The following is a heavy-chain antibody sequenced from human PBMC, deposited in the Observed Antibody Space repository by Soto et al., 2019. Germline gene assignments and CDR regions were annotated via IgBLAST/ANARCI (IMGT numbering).Heavy chain of an antibody. J-gene: IGHJ4*02. D-gene: IGHD5-12*01. Sequence: VQLVESGGGLVQPGGSLRLSCGASGFTFSSYEMNWVRQAPLKGLEWVSFINSRSSTIYYADSVRGRFTISRDNAKNSLFLQMNSLRAEDTAVYYCTRSNGYNGYSIDYWGQGTLVTVSS. CDR2: INSRSSTI. CDR1: GFTFSSYE. CDR3: TRSNGYNGYSIDY. V-gene: IGHV3-48*03.